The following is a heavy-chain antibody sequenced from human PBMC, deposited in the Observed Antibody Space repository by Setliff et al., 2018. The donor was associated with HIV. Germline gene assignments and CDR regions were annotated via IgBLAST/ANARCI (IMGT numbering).Heavy chain of an antibody. CDR1: GGSISNFY. V-gene: IGHV4-4*07. CDR2: IYSTGDT. J-gene: IGHJ2*01. CDR3: ARDWVTRSNYYGSGSPWYFDF. D-gene: IGHD3-10*01. Sequence: LSLTCSVSGGSISNFYWSWIRQPPGKGLEWVGHIYSTGDTNYNPSLKSRVTLSADTSKNQLSLSLTSVTAADTAVYYCARDWVTRSNYYGSGSPWYFDFWGRGILVTVSS.